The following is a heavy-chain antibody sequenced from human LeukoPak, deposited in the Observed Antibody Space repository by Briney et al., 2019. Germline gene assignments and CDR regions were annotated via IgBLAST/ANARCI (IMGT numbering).Heavy chain of an antibody. CDR3: AKSWRQYYERTNWFDP. J-gene: IGHJ5*02. CDR2: ISGSGGST. Sequence: GGSLRLSCAVSGFTFSSYAMSWVRQAPGKGLEWVSAISGSGGSTYYADSVKGRFTISRDNPKNTQYLQMTSRKADDTAVYYCAKSWRQYYERTNWFDPWGQGTLVTVSS. D-gene: IGHD3-22*01. CDR1: GFTFSSYA. V-gene: IGHV3-23*01.